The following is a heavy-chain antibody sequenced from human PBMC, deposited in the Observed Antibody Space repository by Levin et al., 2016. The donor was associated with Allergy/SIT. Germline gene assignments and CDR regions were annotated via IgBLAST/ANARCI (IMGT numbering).Heavy chain of an antibody. J-gene: IGHJ4*02. V-gene: IGHV4-39*01. D-gene: IGHD6-19*01. Sequence: SETLSLTCTVSGGSISSGTFYWGWIRQPPGKGLEWIASMFYGDTFYNPSLKSRVTIFGDTSKNQFSLNLTSVTAADTAVHYCARRWLRRQRAGSDYWGQGTLVTVSS. CDR3: ARRWLRRQRAGSDY. CDR1: GGSISSGTFY. CDR2: MFYGDT.